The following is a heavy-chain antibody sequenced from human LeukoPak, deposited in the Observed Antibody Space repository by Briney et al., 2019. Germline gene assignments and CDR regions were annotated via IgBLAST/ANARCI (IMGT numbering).Heavy chain of an antibody. J-gene: IGHJ4*02. CDR3: ARAGQSDY. CDR2: ISGGSRTI. CDR1: GFTFSDDY. V-gene: IGHV3-11*01. Sequence: PGGSLRLSCAASGFTFSDDYMNWIRQAPGKGLEWVSSISGGSRTINYAASVKGRFTTSRDNAKNSLFLQVNSLRAEDTAVYYCARAGQSDYWGQGTLVTVSS.